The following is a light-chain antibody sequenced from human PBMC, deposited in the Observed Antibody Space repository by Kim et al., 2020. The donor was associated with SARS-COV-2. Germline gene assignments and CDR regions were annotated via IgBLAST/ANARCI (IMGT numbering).Light chain of an antibody. V-gene: IGKV1-39*01. CDR3: QQYYYSPLT. Sequence: DIQMTQSPSSLAASVGDRVTIACRASQSISTYLNWYQQKPGKAPKLLIYAASSLQSGVPSRFSGSGSGTDFTLTISSLQPEDFATYYCQQYYYSPLTFGGGTKVDIK. J-gene: IGKJ4*01. CDR1: QSISTY. CDR2: AAS.